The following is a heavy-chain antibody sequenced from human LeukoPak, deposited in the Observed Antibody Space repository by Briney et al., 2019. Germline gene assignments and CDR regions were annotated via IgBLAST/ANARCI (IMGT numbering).Heavy chain of an antibody. CDR1: GFTFSSYA. Sequence: GGSLRLSCAASGFTFSSYAMSWVRQAPGKGLEGVSAISGSGGSTYYADSVKGRFTIARDNSKNTLYLQMNSLSAEDRAVYYCAKERVTRSSGYFVWGQGTLVTVSS. J-gene: IGHJ4*02. CDR2: ISGSGGST. V-gene: IGHV3-23*01. CDR3: AKERVTRSSGYFV. D-gene: IGHD3-22*01.